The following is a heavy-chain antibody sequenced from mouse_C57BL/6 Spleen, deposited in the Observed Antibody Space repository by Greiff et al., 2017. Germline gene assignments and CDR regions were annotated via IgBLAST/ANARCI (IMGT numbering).Heavy chain of an antibody. V-gene: IGHV1-52*01. CDR1: GYTFTSYW. Sequence: QVQLQQPGAELVRPGSSVKLSCKASGYTFTSYWMHWVKQRPIQGLAWIGNIDPSDSETHYNQKFKDKATLTVDKSSSTAYMQLSSLTSEDSAVXYCARTTTVVASGYFDVWGTGTTVTVSS. CDR2: IDPSDSET. J-gene: IGHJ1*03. D-gene: IGHD1-1*01. CDR3: ARTTTVVASGYFDV.